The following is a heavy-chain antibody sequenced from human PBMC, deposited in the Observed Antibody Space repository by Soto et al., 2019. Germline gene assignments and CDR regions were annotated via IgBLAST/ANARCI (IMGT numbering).Heavy chain of an antibody. CDR2: IIPILGIA. CDR3: ARDRYGDYGSGYYFDY. Sequence: QVQLVQSGAEVKKPGSSVKVSCKASGGTFSSYTISWVRQAPGQGLEWMGRIIPILGIANYAQKFQGRVTITADKSTSTGYMELSSLRSEDTAVYYCARDRYGDYGSGYYFDYWGQGTLVTVSS. J-gene: IGHJ4*02. D-gene: IGHD4-17*01. V-gene: IGHV1-69*08. CDR1: GGTFSSYT.